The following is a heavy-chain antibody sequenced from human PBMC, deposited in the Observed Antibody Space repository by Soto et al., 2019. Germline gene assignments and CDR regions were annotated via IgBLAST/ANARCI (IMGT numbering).Heavy chain of an antibody. V-gene: IGHV4-39*01. J-gene: IGHJ6*02. Sequence: SETLSLTCTVSGDSIRSSSYWGWIRQPPGKGLEWIGSIYSTGNTYYNPSLNSQVTISVDTSKNQFSLNVISVTAADTAVYYCRRSSRSSTDVWGQGNTVTVSS. CDR2: IYSTGNT. D-gene: IGHD6-13*01. CDR1: GDSIRSSSY. CDR3: RRSSRSSTDV.